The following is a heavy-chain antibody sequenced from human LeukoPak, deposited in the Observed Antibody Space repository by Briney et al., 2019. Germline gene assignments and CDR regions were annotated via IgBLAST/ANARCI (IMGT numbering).Heavy chain of an antibody. CDR3: ARGEYCTNGVCYSGNNWFDP. CDR2: MNPNSGNT. CDR1: GYTFTSYD. V-gene: IGHV1-8*01. J-gene: IGHJ5*02. D-gene: IGHD2-8*01. Sequence: ASVKVSCKASGYTFTSYDINWVRQATGQGLEWMGWMNPNSGNTGYAQKFQGRVTMTRNTSISTAYMQLSSLRSEDTAVYYCARGEYCTNGVCYSGNNWFDPWGQGTLVTVSS.